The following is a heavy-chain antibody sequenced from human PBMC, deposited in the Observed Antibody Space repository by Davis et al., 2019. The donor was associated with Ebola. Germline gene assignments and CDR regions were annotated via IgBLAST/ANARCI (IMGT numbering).Heavy chain of an antibody. CDR1: GFSVSSNY. D-gene: IGHD2-15*01. CDR3: ARDGGNIVVVANWFDP. Sequence: GGSLRLSCAASGFSVSSNYMNWVRQAPGKGLEWVSYISSSSSYTNYADSVKGRFTISRDNAKNSLYLQMNSLRAEDTAVYYCARDGGNIVVVANWFDPWGQGTLVTVSS. CDR2: ISSSSSYT. V-gene: IGHV3-11*06. J-gene: IGHJ5*02.